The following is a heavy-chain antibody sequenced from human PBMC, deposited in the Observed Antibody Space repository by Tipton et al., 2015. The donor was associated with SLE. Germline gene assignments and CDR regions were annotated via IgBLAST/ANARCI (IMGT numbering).Heavy chain of an antibody. Sequence: VSGYYWSWIRQPPGKGLEWIGEINHSGSTDYNPSLKSRVTISVDTSKNQFSLKLSSVTAADTAVYYCARADYDFWRGAWFDPWGQGTLVTVSS. V-gene: IGHV4-34*01. D-gene: IGHD3-3*01. CDR3: ARADYDFWRGAWFDP. CDR2: INHSGST. CDR1: VSGYY. J-gene: IGHJ5*02.